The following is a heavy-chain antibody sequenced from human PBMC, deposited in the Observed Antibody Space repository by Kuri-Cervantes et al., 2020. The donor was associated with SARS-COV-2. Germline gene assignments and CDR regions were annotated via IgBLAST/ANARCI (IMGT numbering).Heavy chain of an antibody. CDR1: GFTFSGSA. V-gene: IGHV3-73*01. CDR2: IRSKANSYAT. CDR3: TRRRLLYGMDV. Sequence: ETLSLTCAASGFTFSGSAMHWVRQASGKGLEWVGRIRSKANSYATAYAASVKGRFTISRDDSKNTAYLQMNSLKTEDTAVYYCTRRRLLYGMDVWGQGTTVTVSS. D-gene: IGHD5-24*01. J-gene: IGHJ6*02.